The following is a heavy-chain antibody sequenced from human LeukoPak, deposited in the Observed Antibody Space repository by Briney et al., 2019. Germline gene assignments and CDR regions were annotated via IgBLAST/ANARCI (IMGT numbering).Heavy chain of an antibody. V-gene: IGHV3-23*01. CDR2: ISGSGSST. CDR1: GFTFSSYA. D-gene: IGHD2-15*01. J-gene: IGHJ4*02. CDR3: AKTMGLLRGVGNYFDY. Sequence: GGSLRLSCAASGFTFSSYAMSWVRQAPGKGLEWVSTISGSGSSTYYADSVKGRFTISRDDSRNTVLLQMNSLRAEDTAVYYCAKTMGLLRGVGNYFDYWGQGTLVTVSS.